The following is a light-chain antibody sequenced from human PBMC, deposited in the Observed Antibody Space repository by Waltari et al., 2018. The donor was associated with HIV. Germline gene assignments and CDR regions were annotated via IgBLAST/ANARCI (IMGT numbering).Light chain of an antibody. CDR1: SSDVGSYNS. J-gene: IGLJ2*01. Sequence: QSALTQPPSAAGSPGQSVTISCTGTSSDVGSYNSVSWYQQHPGKAPKHMIYEFTKRPSGLPDSFPGYKSGNTASLIVSRLHAGDEGDYYCRSYAGRDKPDFVVFGGGTKLTGL. CDR2: EFT. CDR3: RSYAGRDKPDFVV. V-gene: IGLV2-8*01.